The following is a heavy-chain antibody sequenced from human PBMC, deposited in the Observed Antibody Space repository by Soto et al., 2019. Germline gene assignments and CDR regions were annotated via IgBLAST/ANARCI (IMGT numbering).Heavy chain of an antibody. CDR1: GFTFSRHW. J-gene: IGHJ2*01. D-gene: IGHD1-20*01. Sequence: VESGGGLVQPGGSLRLSCASSGFTFSRHWMHWVRQAPGKDLVWVARVNDDGSSTAYGDSVRGRFTISRDNAKNTLYLQMDSLKTEDTAVYYCARDLITASGGPNWYFDLWGRGTLVTVSS. CDR2: VNDDGSST. V-gene: IGHV3-74*01. CDR3: ARDLITASGGPNWYFDL.